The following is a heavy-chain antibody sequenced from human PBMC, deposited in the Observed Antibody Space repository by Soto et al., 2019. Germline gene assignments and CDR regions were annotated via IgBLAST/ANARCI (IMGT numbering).Heavy chain of an antibody. D-gene: IGHD2-8*01. J-gene: IGHJ6*03. CDR3: AKVGGYCTNGVCYEYYYYMDV. CDR1: GFTFSSYA. V-gene: IGHV3-23*01. Sequence: GGSLRLSCAASGFTFSSYAMSWVRQAPGKGLEWVSAISGSGGSTYYADSVKGRFTISRDNSKNTLYLQMNSLRAEDTAVYYCAKVGGYCTNGVCYEYYYYMDVWGKRTTVTVSS. CDR2: ISGSGGST.